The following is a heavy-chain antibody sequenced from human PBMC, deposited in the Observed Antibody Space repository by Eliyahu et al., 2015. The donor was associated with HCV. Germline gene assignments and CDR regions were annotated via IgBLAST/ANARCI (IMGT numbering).Heavy chain of an antibody. CDR1: GFTFSSYA. CDR2: ISGSGGST. Sequence: EVQLLESGGGLVQPGGSLRLSCAASGFTFSSYAMXWVRQAPGKGLGWVSAISGSGGSTYYADSVKGRFTISRDNSKNTLYLQMNSLRAEDTAVYYCAKTPGDYGDYDAEASYYFDYWGQGTLVTVSS. CDR3: AKTPGDYGDYDAEASYYFDY. D-gene: IGHD4-17*01. V-gene: IGHV3-23*01. J-gene: IGHJ4*02.